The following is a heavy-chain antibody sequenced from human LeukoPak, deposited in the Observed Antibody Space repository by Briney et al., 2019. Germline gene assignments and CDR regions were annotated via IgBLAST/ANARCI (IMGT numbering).Heavy chain of an antibody. CDR3: ARRKSSSGFGAFNWYFDL. CDR2: IYPGESDT. Sequence: GESLKISCKGSGYSFTSYWIGWVRQRPGKGLEWMGIIYPGESDTRYSASCQGQVTISADKSISTAYLQWSSLKAPDPAMYYCARRKSSSGFGAFNWYFDLWGRGTLVTVSS. V-gene: IGHV5-51*01. CDR1: GYSFTSYW. J-gene: IGHJ2*01. D-gene: IGHD3-10*01.